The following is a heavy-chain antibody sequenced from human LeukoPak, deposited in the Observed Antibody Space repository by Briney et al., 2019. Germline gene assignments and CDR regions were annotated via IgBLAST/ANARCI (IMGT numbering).Heavy chain of an antibody. CDR3: AKETYSSGWYPYFDY. J-gene: IGHJ4*02. Sequence: GSLSLSCVASGFTFSSYAMSWVRQAPGKGLEWVSGISGSGGSTYYADSVKGRFTISRDNSKNTLFLQMNSLRAEDTAVYYCAKETYSSGWYPYFDYWGQGTLVTVSS. CDR2: ISGSGGST. D-gene: IGHD6-19*01. CDR1: GFTFSSYA. V-gene: IGHV3-23*01.